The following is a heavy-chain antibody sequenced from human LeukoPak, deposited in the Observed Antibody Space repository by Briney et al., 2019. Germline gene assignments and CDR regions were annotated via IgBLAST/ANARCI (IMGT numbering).Heavy chain of an antibody. CDR2: ISGSGGST. V-gene: IGHV3-23*01. CDR1: GFTFSSYA. D-gene: IGHD6-19*01. CDR3: AKAPPRGWLGRGWDY. Sequence: GGSLRLSCAASGFTFSSYAMSWVRQAPGKGLEWVSTISGSGGSTYYADSVKGRFTISRDNSKNTLYLQMSSLRAEDTAVYYCAKAPPRGWLGRGWDYWGQGTLVTVSS. J-gene: IGHJ4*02.